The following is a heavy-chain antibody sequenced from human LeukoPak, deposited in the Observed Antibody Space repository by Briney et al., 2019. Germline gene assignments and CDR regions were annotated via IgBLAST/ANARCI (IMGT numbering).Heavy chain of an antibody. J-gene: IGHJ4*02. Sequence: GGSLRLSCAASEFTFSSYGMHWVRQAPGKGLEWVAFIRYDGSNKYYADSVKGRFTISRDNSKNTLYLQMNSLRAEDTAVYYCAKDRFSRAAYYDILTGYALWGQGTLVTVSS. CDR1: EFTFSSYG. V-gene: IGHV3-30*02. CDR3: AKDRFSRAAYYDILTGYAL. CDR2: IRYDGSNK. D-gene: IGHD3-9*01.